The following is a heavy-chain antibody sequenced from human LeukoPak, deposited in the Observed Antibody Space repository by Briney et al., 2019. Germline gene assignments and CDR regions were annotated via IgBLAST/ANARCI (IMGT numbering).Heavy chain of an antibody. J-gene: IGHJ6*03. D-gene: IGHD2-2*01. CDR3: ARSGFVPAAMFPVYYYMDV. CDR1: GYTFTSYY. Sequence: GASVKVSCKASGYTFTSYYMHWVRQAPGQGLEWMGIMNPSGGSTSYAQKFQGRVTMTRDTSTSTVYMELSSLRSEDTAVYYCARSGFVPAAMFPVYYYMDVWGKGATVTVSS. V-gene: IGHV1-46*01. CDR2: MNPSGGST.